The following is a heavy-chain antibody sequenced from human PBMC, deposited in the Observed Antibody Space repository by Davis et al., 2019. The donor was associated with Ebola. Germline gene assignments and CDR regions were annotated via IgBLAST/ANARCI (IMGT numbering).Heavy chain of an antibody. J-gene: IGHJ5*02. Sequence: SVKVSCKASGGTFSSYAISWVRQAPGQGLEWMGGIIPIFGTANYAQKFQGRVTITADESTSTAYMELSSLRSEDTAVYYCARALRGGDIVALAPIRDWFDPWGQGTLVTVSS. D-gene: IGHD2-15*01. CDR2: IIPIFGTA. CDR1: GGTFSSYA. V-gene: IGHV1-69*13. CDR3: ARALRGGDIVALAPIRDWFDP.